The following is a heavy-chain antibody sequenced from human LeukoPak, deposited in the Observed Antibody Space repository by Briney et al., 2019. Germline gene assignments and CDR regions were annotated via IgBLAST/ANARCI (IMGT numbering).Heavy chain of an antibody. V-gene: IGHV4-59*05. J-gene: IGHJ5*02. CDR3: AKLLWFGEFLNWFDP. Sequence: PSETLSLTCTVSGGSISSYYWSWIRQPPGKGLEWIGSIYYSGSTYYNPSLKSRVTISVDTSKNQFSLKLSSVTAADTAVYYCAKLLWFGEFLNWFDPWGQGTLVTVSS. CDR1: GGSISSYY. CDR2: IYYSGST. D-gene: IGHD3-10*01.